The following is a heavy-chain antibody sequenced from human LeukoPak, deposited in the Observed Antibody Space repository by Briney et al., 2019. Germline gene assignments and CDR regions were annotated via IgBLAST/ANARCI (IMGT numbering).Heavy chain of an antibody. CDR3: ARYLDSSGYSNWFDP. J-gene: IGHJ5*02. D-gene: IGHD3-22*01. Sequence: PSETLSLTCTVSGVSISSSNSYWGWIRQPPGKGLEWIGEINHSGSTNYNPSLKSRVTISVDTSKNQFSLKLSSVTAADTAVYYCARYLDSSGYSNWFDPWGQGTLVTVSS. CDR1: GVSISSSNSY. CDR2: INHSGST. V-gene: IGHV4-39*07.